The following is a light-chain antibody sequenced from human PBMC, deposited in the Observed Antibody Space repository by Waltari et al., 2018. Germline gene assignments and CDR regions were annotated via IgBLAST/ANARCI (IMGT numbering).Light chain of an antibody. CDR1: SSDVGGFDY. V-gene: IGLV2-11*01. Sequence: QSALTQPRSVSGSPGQSVTISCTGTSSDVGGFDYVSWYQHHPGKAPKVMIYDVIKRPSGVPDRFSGSKSGNPASLTISGLQAEDEADYYCCSYAGGPYVFGTGTKVTVL. CDR3: CSYAGGPYV. J-gene: IGLJ1*01. CDR2: DVI.